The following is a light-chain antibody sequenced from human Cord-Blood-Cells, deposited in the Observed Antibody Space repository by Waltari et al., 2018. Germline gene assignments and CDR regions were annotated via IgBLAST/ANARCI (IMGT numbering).Light chain of an antibody. J-gene: IGKJ4*01. V-gene: IGKV1-33*01. Sequence: DIQMTQSPSSMSASVGDRVTITYQASQDISNYLNWYQQETGKAPKLLIYDASKLETGVPSRFSESGSGTDFTFAISSLQPEDIATYYCQQYDNLPLTFGGGTKVEI. CDR2: DAS. CDR3: QQYDNLPLT. CDR1: QDISNY.